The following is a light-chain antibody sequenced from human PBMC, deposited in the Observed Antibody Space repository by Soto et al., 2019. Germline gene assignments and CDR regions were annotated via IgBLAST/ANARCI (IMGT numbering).Light chain of an antibody. Sequence: EIVLTQSPATRSLSPGERATLSCRASQSVSNFLAWYQQKPGQAPRLVIYAASQRETGIPVTFSGSGSGTDFTLTISSLETEDFAVYYCQQRSNWFRTFGGGTKVDIK. J-gene: IGKJ4*01. V-gene: IGKV3-11*01. CDR3: QQRSNWFRT. CDR2: AAS. CDR1: QSVSNF.